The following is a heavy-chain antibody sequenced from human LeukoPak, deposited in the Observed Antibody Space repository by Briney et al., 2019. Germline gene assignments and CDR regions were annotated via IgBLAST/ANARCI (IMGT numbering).Heavy chain of an antibody. D-gene: IGHD5-12*01. J-gene: IGHJ4*02. CDR2: IYHSGST. Sequence: SETLSLTCAVSGGSISSSNWWSWVRPPPGKGLEWIGEIYHSGSTNYNPSLKSRVTISVDKSKNQFSLKLSSVTAADTAVYYCARVLGGRLRYFDYWGQGTLVTVSS. CDR3: ARVLGGRLRYFDY. V-gene: IGHV4-4*02. CDR1: GGSISSSNW.